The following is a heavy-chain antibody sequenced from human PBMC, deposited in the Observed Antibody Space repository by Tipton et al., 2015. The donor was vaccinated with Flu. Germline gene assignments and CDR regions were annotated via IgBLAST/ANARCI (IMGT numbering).Heavy chain of an antibody. J-gene: IGHJ4*02. CDR2: ISRGGSA. D-gene: IGHD3-22*01. CDR1: GDSIRSDYY. CDR3: ARLRRSEDYYDSSGPFSYCDY. Sequence: GLVKPSETLSLTCLVSGDSIRSDYYWGWIRQPPGKGLEWIGHISRGGSAYYNSSLQSRVTISVDSSRNRFSLKLSSVTAADTAVYYCARLRRSEDYYDSSGPFSYCDYWGQGTLVTVSS. V-gene: IGHV4-38-2*01.